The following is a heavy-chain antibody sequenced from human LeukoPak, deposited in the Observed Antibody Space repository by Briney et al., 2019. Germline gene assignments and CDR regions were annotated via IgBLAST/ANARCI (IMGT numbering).Heavy chain of an antibody. D-gene: IGHD6-13*01. J-gene: IGHJ4*02. V-gene: IGHV3-20*04. CDR1: GFTFDDYG. CDR3: ARKIAAAGEDYFDY. Sequence: GGSLRLSCAASGFTFDDYGMSWVRQAPGKGLEWASGINWNGGSTGYADSVKGRFTISRDNAKNSLYLQMNSLRAEDTALYYCARKIAAAGEDYFDYWAREPWSPSPQ. CDR2: INWNGGST.